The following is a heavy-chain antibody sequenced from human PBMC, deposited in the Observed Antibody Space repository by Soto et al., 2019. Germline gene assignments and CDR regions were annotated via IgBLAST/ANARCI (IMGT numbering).Heavy chain of an antibody. V-gene: IGHV1-18*01. CDR1: GYIFTTYG. CDR3: ARGRYGDY. Sequence: QVHLVQSGAEVKKLGASVKVSCKGSGYIFTTYGITWVRQAPGQGLEWMGWISAHNGNTNYAQKLQGRVTVTRDTSTSTPYMELRNLRSDDTAVYYCARGRYGDYWGQGALVTVSS. D-gene: IGHD1-1*01. CDR2: ISAHNGNT. J-gene: IGHJ4*02.